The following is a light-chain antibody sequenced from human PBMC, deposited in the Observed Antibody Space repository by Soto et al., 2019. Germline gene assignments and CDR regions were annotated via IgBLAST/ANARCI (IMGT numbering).Light chain of an antibody. J-gene: IGKJ1*01. CDR2: DAS. CDR1: QSISSW. Sequence: DIQMTQSPSTLSASVGDRVTTTCRASQSISSWLAWYQQKPGKAPKLLIYDASSLESGVPSSFSGSGSGTEFTLTISSLQPDDFATYYCQQYNSYPWTFGQGTKVEIK. CDR3: QQYNSYPWT. V-gene: IGKV1-5*01.